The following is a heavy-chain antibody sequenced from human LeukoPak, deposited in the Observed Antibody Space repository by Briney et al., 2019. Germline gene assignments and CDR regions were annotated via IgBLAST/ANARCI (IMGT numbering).Heavy chain of an antibody. V-gene: IGHV4-61*02. CDR3: AKLGYSGNYSKHPGMVGY. J-gene: IGHJ4*02. Sequence: SQTLSLTCTVSGGSISSGSYYWSWIRQPAGKGLEWIGRIYTSGSTYYNPSLKSRVTISVDTSKNQFSLKLSSVTAADTAVYYCAKLGYSGNYSKHPGMVGYWGQGTLVTVSS. D-gene: IGHD1-26*01. CDR2: IYTSGST. CDR1: GGSISSGSYY.